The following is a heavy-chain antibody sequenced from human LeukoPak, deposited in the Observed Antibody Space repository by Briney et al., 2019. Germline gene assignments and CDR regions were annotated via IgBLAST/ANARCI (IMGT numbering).Heavy chain of an antibody. CDR1: GGTFSSYT. D-gene: IGHD3-3*01. Sequence: SVKVSRKASGGTFSSYTISWVRQAPGQGLEWMGRIIPILGIANYAQKFQGRVTITADKSTSTAYMELSSLRSEGTAVYYCARDRVRFLEWFSDAFDIWGQGTMVTVSS. V-gene: IGHV1-69*04. J-gene: IGHJ3*02. CDR2: IIPILGIA. CDR3: ARDRVRFLEWFSDAFDI.